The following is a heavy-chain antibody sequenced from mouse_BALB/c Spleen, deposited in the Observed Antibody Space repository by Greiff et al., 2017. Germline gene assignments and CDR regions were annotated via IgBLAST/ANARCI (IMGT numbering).Heavy chain of an antibody. CDR1: GFSLTSYG. D-gene: IGHD2-4*01. V-gene: IGHV2-2*02. CDR2: IWSGGST. J-gene: IGHJ4*01. CDR3: ARKDDYDDAMDY. Sequence: VKLEESGPGLVQPSQSLSITCTVSGFSLTSYGVHWVRQSPGKGLEWLGVIWSGGSTDYNAAFISRLSISKDNSKSQVFFKMNSLQANDTAIYYCARKDDYDDAMDYWGQGTSVTVSS.